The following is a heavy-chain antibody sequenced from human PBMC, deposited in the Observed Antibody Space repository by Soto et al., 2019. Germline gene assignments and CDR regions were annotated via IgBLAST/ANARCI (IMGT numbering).Heavy chain of an antibody. J-gene: IGHJ4*02. CDR2: ISGSSGST. Sequence: GGSLRLSCAASGFTFSSYAMSWVRQAPGKGLEWVSVISGSSGSTYYADSVKGRFTISRDNSKNTLYLQMNSLRAEDTAVYYCAKDQGAYRGIAAAGNDYWGQGTLVTVSS. CDR1: GFTFSSYA. V-gene: IGHV3-23*01. CDR3: AKDQGAYRGIAAAGNDY. D-gene: IGHD6-13*01.